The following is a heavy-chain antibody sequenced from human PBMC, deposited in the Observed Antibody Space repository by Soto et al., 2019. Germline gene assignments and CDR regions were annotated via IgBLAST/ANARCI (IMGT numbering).Heavy chain of an antibody. D-gene: IGHD2-2*01. Sequence: GPTLVNPTETLTLTCTVSGFSLSNARMGVSWIRQPPGKALEWLAHIFSNDEKSYSTSLKSRLTISKDTSKSQVVLTMTNMDPVDTATYYCARMGSIVVVPAAYYYYYGMDVWGQGTTVTVSS. CDR2: IFSNDEK. V-gene: IGHV2-26*01. CDR1: GFSLSNARMG. J-gene: IGHJ6*02. CDR3: ARMGSIVVVPAAYYYYYGMDV.